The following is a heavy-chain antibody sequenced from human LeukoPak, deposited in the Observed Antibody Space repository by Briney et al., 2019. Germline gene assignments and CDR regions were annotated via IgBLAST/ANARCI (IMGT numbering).Heavy chain of an antibody. J-gene: IGHJ4*02. D-gene: IGHD2-2*01. V-gene: IGHV4-59*01. CDR3: ANLGSSELRVPASQGN. CDR2: IYYSGST. Sequence: KTSETLSLTCTVSGGSISSYYWSWIRQPPGKGLEWIGYIYYSGSTNYNPSLKSRVTISVDTSKNQFSLKLSSVTAADTAVYYCANLGSSELRVPASQGNWGQGTLVTVSS. CDR1: GGSISSYY.